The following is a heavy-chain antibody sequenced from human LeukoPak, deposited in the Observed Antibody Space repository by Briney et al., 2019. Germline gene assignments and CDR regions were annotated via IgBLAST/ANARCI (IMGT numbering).Heavy chain of an antibody. V-gene: IGHV3-30*18. CDR1: GFTFSSYG. CDR2: ISYDGSNK. J-gene: IGHJ5*01. CDR3: AKDGIPYGSGSRAYNWFDS. Sequence: PGRSLRLSCAASGFTFSSYGMHWVRQAPGKGLEGVAVISYDGSNKYYADSVKGRFTISRDNSKNTLYLQMNSLSAGDTAVYYCAKDGIPYGSGSRAYNWFDSWGQGTLVTVSS. D-gene: IGHD3-10*01.